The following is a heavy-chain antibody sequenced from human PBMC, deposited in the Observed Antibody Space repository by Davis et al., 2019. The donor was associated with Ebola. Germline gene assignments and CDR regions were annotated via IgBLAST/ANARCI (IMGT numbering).Heavy chain of an antibody. J-gene: IGHJ6*02. D-gene: IGHD3-10*01. CDR3: ARDLSYSYYYHYYGMDV. CDR2: INPISGDT. Sequence: ASVKVSCKASGYTLTDYQMHWVRQAPGQGLEWLGGINPISGDTNYAEKFQGRVTMTRDTSISTVYMALSRLGSDDTAVYYCARDLSYSYYYHYYGMDVWGQGTTVTVSS. V-gene: IGHV1-2*02. CDR1: GYTLTDYQ.